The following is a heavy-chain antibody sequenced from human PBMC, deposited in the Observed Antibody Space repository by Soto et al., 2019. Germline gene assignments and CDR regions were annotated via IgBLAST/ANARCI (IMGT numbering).Heavy chain of an antibody. CDR3: ARSDGGRDGYNWGFDY. D-gene: IGHD5-12*01. CDR2: ISYDGSNK. V-gene: IGHV3-30-3*01. CDR1: GFTFSSYA. Sequence: PGGSLRLSCAASGFTFSSYAMHWVRQAPGKGLEWVAVISYDGSNKYYADSVKGRFTISRDNSKNTPYLQMNSLRAEDTAVYYCARSDGGRDGYNWGFDYWGQGTLVTVS. J-gene: IGHJ4*02.